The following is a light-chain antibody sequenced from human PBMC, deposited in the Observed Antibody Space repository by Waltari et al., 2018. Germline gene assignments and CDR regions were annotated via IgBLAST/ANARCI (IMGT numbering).Light chain of an antibody. CDR3: QSYDTSLIALV. CDR1: TSNIGTVHD. Sequence: QSVLTQPPSVSGAPGQRVTISCTGSTSNIGTVHDVHWYQQPPGTAPKLLIYGASHRPSGGTDVFSGGKSGTSAALAITGLQTEDEADYYCQSYDTSLIALVFGGGTKLTVL. V-gene: IGLV1-40*01. CDR2: GAS. J-gene: IGLJ2*01.